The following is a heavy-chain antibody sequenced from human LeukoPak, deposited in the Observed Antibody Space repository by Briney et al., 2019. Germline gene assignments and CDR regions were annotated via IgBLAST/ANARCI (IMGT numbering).Heavy chain of an antibody. D-gene: IGHD3-22*01. Sequence: GGSLRLSCAASGFTFSSYSMNWVRQAPGKGLEWVSSIGSSSSNIYYADSVKGRFTISRDNAKNSLYLQMNSLRAEDTAVYYCARDTTVVDPFDYWGQGTLVTVSS. CDR3: ARDTTVVDPFDY. CDR1: GFTFSSYS. J-gene: IGHJ4*02. V-gene: IGHV3-21*01. CDR2: IGSSSSNI.